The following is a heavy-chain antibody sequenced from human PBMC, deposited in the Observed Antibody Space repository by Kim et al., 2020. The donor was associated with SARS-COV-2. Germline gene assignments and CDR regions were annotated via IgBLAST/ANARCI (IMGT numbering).Heavy chain of an antibody. D-gene: IGHD5-18*01. V-gene: IGHV1-8*01. Sequence: ASVKVSCKASGYTFTSYDINWVRQATGQGLEWMGWMNPNSGNTGYAQKFQGRVTMTRNTSISTAYMELSSLRSEYTAVYYCARGRRELWLGYYYYMDVWGKGTTVTVSS. J-gene: IGHJ6*03. CDR2: MNPNSGNT. CDR3: ARGRRELWLGYYYYMDV. CDR1: GYTFTSYD.